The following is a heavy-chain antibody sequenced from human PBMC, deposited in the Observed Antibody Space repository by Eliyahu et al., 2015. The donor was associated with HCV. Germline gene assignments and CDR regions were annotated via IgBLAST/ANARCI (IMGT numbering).Heavy chain of an antibody. CDR1: GFTFSKAW. CDR2: IKSKTDGGTT. D-gene: IGHD3-10*01. CDR3: TTGAPGGFDYYLDV. V-gene: IGHV3-15*01. Sequence: EVQLVESGGXLVKPGGSLRXSCAASGFTFSKAWMSWARQXPGKGLGWIGRIKSKTDGGTTDYAAPVKGRFTISRDDSKSTLYLQMNSLKTEDTAVYYCTTGAPGGFDYYLDVWGQGTTVTVSS. J-gene: IGHJ6*03.